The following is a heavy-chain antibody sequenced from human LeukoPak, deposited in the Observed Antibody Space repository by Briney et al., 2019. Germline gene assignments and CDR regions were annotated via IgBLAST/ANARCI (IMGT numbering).Heavy chain of an antibody. CDR2: IRSKAYGGTT. CDR1: GFTFGDYA. D-gene: IGHD2-2*01. V-gene: IGHV3-49*04. Sequence: GGSLRLSCTASGFTFGDYAMSWVRQAPGKGLEWVGFIRSKAYGGTTEYAASVKGRFTISRDDSKSIAYLQMNSLKTEDTAVYYCTRDLYCSSTSCNEYYFDYWGQGTLVTVSS. CDR3: TRDLYCSSTSCNEYYFDY. J-gene: IGHJ4*02.